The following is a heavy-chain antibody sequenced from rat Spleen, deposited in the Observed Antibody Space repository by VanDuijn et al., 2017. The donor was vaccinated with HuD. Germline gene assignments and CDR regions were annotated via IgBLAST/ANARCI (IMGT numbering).Heavy chain of an antibody. Sequence: QVQLKESGPGLVQPSQTLSLTCTVSGFSLTSYHVSWVRQPPGKSLVWMGKIWAGGGTNYNSAIQSRLSISRDTSKSQVFLKMNSLHPDDTGPYYCARLLPGLGAVGYFGFWGPGTMVTVSS. CDR2: IWAGGGT. CDR1: GFSLTSYH. J-gene: IGHJ1*01. CDR3: ARLLPGLGAVGYFGF. D-gene: IGHD1-4*01. V-gene: IGHV2-72*01.